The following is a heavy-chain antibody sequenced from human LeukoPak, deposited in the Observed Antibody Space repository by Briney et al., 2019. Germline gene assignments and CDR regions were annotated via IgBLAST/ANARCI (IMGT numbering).Heavy chain of an antibody. V-gene: IGHV3-21*04. CDR1: AFSLNAYN. Sequence: PGGSLRLSCAASAFSLNAYNMNWVRQAPGKGLEWVSSISYTGTYIYYADSVKGRFTISRDNAQNSLYLQMNSLRAEDTAIYYCVRDRGTYRPIDYWGQGTRVTASS. CDR3: VRDRGTYRPIDY. D-gene: IGHD1-26*01. CDR2: ISYTGTYI. J-gene: IGHJ4*02.